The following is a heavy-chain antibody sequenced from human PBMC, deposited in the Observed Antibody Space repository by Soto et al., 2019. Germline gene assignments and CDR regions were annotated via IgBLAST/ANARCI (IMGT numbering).Heavy chain of an antibody. V-gene: IGHV3-23*01. Sequence: GGSLRLSCAASGFTFSSYAMSWVRQAPGKGLEWVSAISGSGGSTYYADSVKGRFTISRDHSKNTLYLQMNSLRAEDTAVYYCAKVPYYDFWNGYGSLDYWGQGTLVTVSS. CDR3: AKVPYYDFWNGYGSLDY. CDR1: GFTFSSYA. CDR2: ISGSGGST. J-gene: IGHJ4*02. D-gene: IGHD3-3*01.